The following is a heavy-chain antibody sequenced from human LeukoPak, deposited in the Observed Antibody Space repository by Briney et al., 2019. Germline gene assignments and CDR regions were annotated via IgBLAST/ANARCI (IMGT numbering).Heavy chain of an antibody. J-gene: IGHJ4*02. CDR1: GFTFSSYS. CDR3: ARDYSSGWYFDY. D-gene: IGHD6-19*01. Sequence: GGSLRLSCAASGFTFSSYSMNWVRQAPAQGLEWVSSISSSSSYIYYADSVKGRFTISRDNAKNSLYLQMNSLRAEDTAVYCCARDYSSGWYFDYWGQGTLVTVSS. V-gene: IGHV3-21*01. CDR2: ISSSSSYI.